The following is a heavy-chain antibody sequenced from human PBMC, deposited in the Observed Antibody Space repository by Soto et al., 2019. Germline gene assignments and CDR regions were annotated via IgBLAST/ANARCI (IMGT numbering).Heavy chain of an antibody. Sequence: QVQLQESGPGLVKPSGTLSLTCAVSGGSISSSNWWSWVRQPPGKGLEWIGEIYHSGSTNNKPSLKSRVNIAVDKSKNQSSLKLSSVTAADTAVYYCARCAPHRGDYTPGFDYWGQGTLVTVSS. CDR2: IYHSGST. D-gene: IGHD2-21*02. V-gene: IGHV4-4*02. CDR3: ARCAPHRGDYTPGFDY. J-gene: IGHJ4*02. CDR1: GGSISSSNW.